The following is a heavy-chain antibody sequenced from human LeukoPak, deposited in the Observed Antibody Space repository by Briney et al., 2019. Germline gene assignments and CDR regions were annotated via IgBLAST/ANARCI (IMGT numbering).Heavy chain of an antibody. CDR2: ISSSGSTI. V-gene: IGHV3-11*04. Sequence: GGSLRLSCAASGFTFSDYYMSWIRQAPGKGLEWVSYISSSGSTIYYADSVKGRFTISRDNANNSLFLQMNSLRVEDTALYYCAKVPNYGSGSYSPSYYYYYMDVWGKGTTVTVSS. D-gene: IGHD3-10*01. J-gene: IGHJ6*03. CDR1: GFTFSDYY. CDR3: AKVPNYGSGSYSPSYYYYYMDV.